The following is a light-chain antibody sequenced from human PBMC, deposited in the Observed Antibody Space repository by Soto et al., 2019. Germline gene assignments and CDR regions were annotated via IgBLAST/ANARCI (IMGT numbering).Light chain of an antibody. V-gene: IGKV3-20*01. Sequence: EIVLTQSPGTLSLSPGERATLSCRASQSVSSSYLAWYQQKPGQAPSLLIYDASSRATGIPDRFSGSGSGTDFTLTISRLEPEDFAVYFCQQYGSSPQTFGQGTKLEIK. CDR1: QSVSSSY. J-gene: IGKJ2*01. CDR3: QQYGSSPQT. CDR2: DAS.